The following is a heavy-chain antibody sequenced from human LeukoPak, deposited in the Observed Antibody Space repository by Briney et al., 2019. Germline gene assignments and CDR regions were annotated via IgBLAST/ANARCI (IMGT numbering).Heavy chain of an antibody. CDR1: GGSISSGGYY. D-gene: IGHD3-22*01. V-gene: IGHV4-31*03. CDR2: IYYSGST. Sequence: PSETLSLTCTVSGGSISSGGYYWSWIRQHPGKGLEWIGYIYYSGSTYYNPSLKSRVTISVDTSKNQFSLKLSSVTAADTAVYYCARVGGYDSSGYYLYYFDYWGQGTLVTVSS. J-gene: IGHJ4*02. CDR3: ARVGGYDSSGYYLYYFDY.